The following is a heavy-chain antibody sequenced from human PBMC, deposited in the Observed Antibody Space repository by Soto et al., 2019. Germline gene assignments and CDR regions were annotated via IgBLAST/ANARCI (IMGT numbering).Heavy chain of an antibody. Sequence: PSETLSLTCTVTGASVINDYCNWIRQPPGKGLEWIGFVYDSGSTSYNSSLKSRLTISVGTSKNQFSLKLSSVTAADTAVYYCVRQVGATGSYSYAVWGQGTMVTVSS. D-gene: IGHD1-26*01. CDR3: VRQVGATGSYSYAV. V-gene: IGHV4-59*02. CDR2: VYDSGST. CDR1: GASVINDY. J-gene: IGHJ3*01.